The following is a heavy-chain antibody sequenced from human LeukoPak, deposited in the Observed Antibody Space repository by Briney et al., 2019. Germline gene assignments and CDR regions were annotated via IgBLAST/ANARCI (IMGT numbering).Heavy chain of an antibody. J-gene: IGHJ5*02. CDR2: IHYDGTNE. CDR1: GFTFRSYG. Sequence: GGSLRLSCAASGFTFRSYGMHWVRQAPGKGLEWVAFIHYDGTNEYYADSVKGRFTISRDNFKNTLSLQMNGLRVEDTALYYCVNSGFDPWGQGTLVTVSS. D-gene: IGHD3-10*01. CDR3: VNSGFDP. V-gene: IGHV3-30*02.